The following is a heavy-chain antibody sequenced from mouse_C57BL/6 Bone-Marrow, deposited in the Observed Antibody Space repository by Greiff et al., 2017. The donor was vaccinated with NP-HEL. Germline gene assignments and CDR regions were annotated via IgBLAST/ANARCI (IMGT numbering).Heavy chain of an antibody. CDR1: GYTFTSYW. V-gene: IGHV1-69*01. CDR3: ARMTGRGSYWYFDV. CDR2: IDPSDSYT. Sequence: QVQLQQPGAELVMPGASVKLSCKASGYTFTSYWMHWVKQRPGQGLEWIGEIDPSDSYTNYNQKFKGKSTLTVDKSSSTAYMQLSSLTSEDSAVYYCARMTGRGSYWYFDVWGTGTTVTVSS. J-gene: IGHJ1*03. D-gene: IGHD1-1*01.